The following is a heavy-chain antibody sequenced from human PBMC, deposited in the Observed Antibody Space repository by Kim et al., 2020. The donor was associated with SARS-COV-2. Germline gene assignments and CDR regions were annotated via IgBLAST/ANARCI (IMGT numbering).Heavy chain of an antibody. CDR3: ARDWRGGFH. D-gene: IGHD3-10*01. Sequence: GGSLRLSCAASAFTFSDNYMSWVRQAPGKGLEWIAYISSNGRTTYYADSVKGRFTVSRDNANSSLDLDMNSLRAEDTAVYYCARDWRGGFHGGQGTPV. CDR2: ISSNGRTT. V-gene: IGHV3-11*01. J-gene: IGHJ4*02. CDR1: AFTFSDNY.